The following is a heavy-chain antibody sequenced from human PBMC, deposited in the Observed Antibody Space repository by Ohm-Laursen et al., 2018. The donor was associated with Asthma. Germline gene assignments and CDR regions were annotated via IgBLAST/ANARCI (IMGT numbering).Heavy chain of an antibody. CDR3: ARDIVVVSRSRGMDV. CDR1: GYTFTSHF. Sequence: ASVKVSCKASGYTFTSHFIHWVRQAPGQGLEWMGFITPSDGSTTYAQRLQGRVTMTRDTSTSTVYMDLSSLRSEDTAVYYCARDIVVVSRSRGMDVWGQGTTVTVSS. J-gene: IGHJ6*02. CDR2: ITPSDGST. D-gene: IGHD2-21*01. V-gene: IGHV1-46*04.